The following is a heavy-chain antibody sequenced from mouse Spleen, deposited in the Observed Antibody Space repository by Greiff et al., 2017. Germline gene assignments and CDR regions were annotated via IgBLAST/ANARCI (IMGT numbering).Heavy chain of an antibody. J-gene: IGHJ3*01. Sequence: EVKLMESGGGLVKPGGSLKLSCAASGFTFSDYGMHWVRQAPEKGLEWVAYISSGSSTIYYADTVKGRFTISRDNAKNTLFLQMTSLRSEDTAMYYCARKEYGNPAWFAYWGQGTLVTVSA. CDR1: GFTFSDYG. D-gene: IGHD2-10*02. V-gene: IGHV5-17*01. CDR3: ARKEYGNPAWFAY. CDR2: ISSGSSTI.